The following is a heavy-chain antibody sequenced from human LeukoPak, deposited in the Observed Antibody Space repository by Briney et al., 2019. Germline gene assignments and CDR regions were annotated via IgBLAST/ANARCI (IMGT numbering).Heavy chain of an antibody. CDR2: INWNGGST. J-gene: IGHJ3*02. CDR3: ARDADRSSSGYYHFAFDI. V-gene: IGHV3-20*04. D-gene: IGHD3-22*01. Sequence: LGGSLRLSCAASGFTFDDYGMSWVRQAPGKGLEWVSGINWNGGSTGYADSVKGRFTISRDNAKNSLYLQMNSLRAEDTALYYCARDADRSSSGYYHFAFDIWGQGTMVTVSS. CDR1: GFTFDDYG.